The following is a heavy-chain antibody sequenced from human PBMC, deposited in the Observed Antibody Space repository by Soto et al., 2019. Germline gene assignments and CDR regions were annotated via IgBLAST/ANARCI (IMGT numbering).Heavy chain of an antibody. J-gene: IGHJ4*02. CDR3: ARVRGSSSAFFDY. Sequence: PGGSLRVSCAASGFIVSYNYMSWVRQAPGKGLEWVSLISSGDSTYYADSVKGRFTISRDNSKNTLFLQINSLRAEDTAVYYCARVRGSSSAFFDYWGQGTLVTVSS. V-gene: IGHV3-53*01. CDR1: GFIVSYNY. CDR2: ISSGDST. D-gene: IGHD6-6*01.